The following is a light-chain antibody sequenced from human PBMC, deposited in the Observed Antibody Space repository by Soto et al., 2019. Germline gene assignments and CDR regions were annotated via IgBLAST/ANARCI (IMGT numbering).Light chain of an antibody. CDR2: YDS. CDR3: QVWDTDSEHVV. V-gene: IGLV3-21*04. J-gene: IGLJ2*01. Sequence: SYVLTQPPSVSVAPGKTARITCGNIGSRSVLWYQRKPGQAPVLVIYYDSERPSGIPERFSGSNSGNVATLTISRVEVGDEADYFCQVWDTDSEHVVFGGGTKLTVL. CDR1: NIGSRS.